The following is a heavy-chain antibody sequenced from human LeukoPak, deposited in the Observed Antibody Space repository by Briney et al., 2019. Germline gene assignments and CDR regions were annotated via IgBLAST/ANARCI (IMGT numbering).Heavy chain of an antibody. CDR2: ITGSGGGT. D-gene: IGHD3-22*01. V-gene: IGHV3-23*01. J-gene: IGHJ4*02. Sequence: GGSLRLSCAASGFTFSNYAMSWVRQAPGKGLEWVSGITGSGGGTYYADSVKGRCTISRDNSKKTLYLQMNSLRAEDTAVCYCAKDGSGYYPNYFDYWGQGTLVTVSS. CDR1: GFTFSNYA. CDR3: AKDGSGYYPNYFDY.